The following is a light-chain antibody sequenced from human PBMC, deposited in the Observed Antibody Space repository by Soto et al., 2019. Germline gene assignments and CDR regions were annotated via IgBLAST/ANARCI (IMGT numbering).Light chain of an antibody. J-gene: IGLJ2*01. CDR1: SSDVGSYNL. CDR2: EGS. Sequence: QSALTQPASVSGSPGQSITISCTGTSSDVGSYNLVSWYQQHPGKAPKLMIYEGSKRPSWVSNRFSGSKSGNTASLTISGLQAEDEADYYCCSYAGRWVFGGGIKLTVL. CDR3: CSYAGRWV. V-gene: IGLV2-23*01.